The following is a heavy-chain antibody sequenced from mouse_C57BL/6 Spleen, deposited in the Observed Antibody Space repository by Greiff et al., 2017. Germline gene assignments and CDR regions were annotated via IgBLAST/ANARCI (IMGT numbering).Heavy chain of an antibody. V-gene: IGHV1-39*01. CDR3: ERVDYDNSYYYAMDY. Sequence: EVQLQQSGPELVKPGASVKISCKASGYSFTDYNMNWVKQSNGKSLEWIGVINPNYGTTSYNQKFKGKATLTVDQSSSTAYMQLNSLKSEDSAFYVCERVDYDNSYYYAMDYWGQGTSVTVSS. D-gene: IGHD2-1*01. J-gene: IGHJ4*01. CDR1: GYSFTDYN. CDR2: INPNYGTT.